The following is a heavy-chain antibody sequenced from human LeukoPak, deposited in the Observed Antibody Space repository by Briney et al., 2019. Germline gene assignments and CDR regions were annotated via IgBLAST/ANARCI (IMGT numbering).Heavy chain of an antibody. Sequence: NTPETLSLTCTVSGGSISSSTYYWGWIRQPPGKGLEWIGSIYRDGRSQYNPSLKSRVTMSVDTSKNQFSVKLSSGTAADTAVYYCARHDGSGRRIALDYWGQGTLVTVSS. D-gene: IGHD6-19*01. CDR3: ARHDGSGRRIALDY. V-gene: IGHV4-39*01. CDR1: GGSISSSTYY. CDR2: IYRDGRS. J-gene: IGHJ4*02.